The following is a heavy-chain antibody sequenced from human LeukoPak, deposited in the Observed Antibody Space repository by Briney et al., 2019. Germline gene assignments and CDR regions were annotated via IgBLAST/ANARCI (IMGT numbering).Heavy chain of an antibody. CDR3: ARDLSYGDQNPFDH. CDR1: GFTFSSYS. J-gene: IGHJ4*02. Sequence: QPGGSLRLSCAASGFTFSSYSMNWVRQAPGKGLEWVSYISSSSSTIYYADSVKGRFTISRDNAKNSLYLQMNSLRDEDTAVYYCARDLSYGDQNPFDHWGQGTLVTVSS. CDR2: ISSSSSTI. D-gene: IGHD4-17*01. V-gene: IGHV3-48*02.